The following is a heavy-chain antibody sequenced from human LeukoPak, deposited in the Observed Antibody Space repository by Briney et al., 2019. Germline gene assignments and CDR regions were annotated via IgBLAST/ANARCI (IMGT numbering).Heavy chain of an antibody. J-gene: IGHJ1*01. CDR3: TSWGDTTAEYFQR. Sequence: GGSLRLSCVVSGFTFNRCWMNWVRQAPGKGLEWVAHINPDGRDTYYVDSVKGRLTISRDNAQDSMYLQMNSLKVEDTAVYYCTSWGDTTAEYFQRWGQGTLVTVSS. CDR1: GFTFNRCW. CDR2: INPDGRDT. D-gene: IGHD2-21*02. V-gene: IGHV3-7*01.